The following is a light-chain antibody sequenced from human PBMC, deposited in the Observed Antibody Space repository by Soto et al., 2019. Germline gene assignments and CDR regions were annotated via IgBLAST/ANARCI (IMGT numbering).Light chain of an antibody. Sequence: QSVLTQPPSVSGAPGQRVTISCTGGRTNIGAGYEVHWYQHLPGTAPKLLMYGVSSRPSGVPDRFSGSRSGTSASLAITGLQAEDEADYYCQSFDSSLSNSWVFGGGTKLTVL. J-gene: IGLJ3*02. CDR3: QSFDSSLSNSWV. CDR2: GVS. CDR1: RTNIGAGYE. V-gene: IGLV1-40*01.